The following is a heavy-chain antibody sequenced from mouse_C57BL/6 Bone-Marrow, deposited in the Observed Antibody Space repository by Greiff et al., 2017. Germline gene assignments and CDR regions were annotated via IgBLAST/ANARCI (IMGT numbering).Heavy chain of an antibody. J-gene: IGHJ1*03. Sequence: QVQLQQPGAELVRPGSSVKLSCKASGYTFTSYWMDWVKQRPGQGLEWIGNIYPSDSETHYNQKFKDKATLTVNKSSSTAYMQLSSRTSEDSAGNYCARNCWYFDVWGTGTTVTVSA. CDR2: IYPSDSET. CDR3: ARNCWYFDV. V-gene: IGHV1-61*01. D-gene: IGHD4-1*01. CDR1: GYTFTSYW.